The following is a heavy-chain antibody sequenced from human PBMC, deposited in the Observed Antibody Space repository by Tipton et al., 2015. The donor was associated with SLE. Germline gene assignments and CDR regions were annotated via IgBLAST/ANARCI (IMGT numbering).Heavy chain of an antibody. V-gene: IGHV3-33*01. CDR2: IWSDGSNK. J-gene: IGHJ4*02. D-gene: IGHD4-23*01. CDR1: GFTFSSYG. CDR3: AREYGGFDY. Sequence: SGFTFSSYGMHWVRQAPGKGLEWVAIIWSDGSNKYYADSVKGRFTISRHNSKNTLYLQMNSLRAEDTAVYYCAREYGGFDYWGQGTLVTVSS.